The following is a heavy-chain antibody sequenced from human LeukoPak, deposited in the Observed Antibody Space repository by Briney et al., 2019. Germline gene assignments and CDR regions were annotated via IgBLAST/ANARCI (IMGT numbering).Heavy chain of an antibody. V-gene: IGHV3-21*04. CDR3: LSWGPTCVLFGVVTPF. J-gene: IGHJ4*02. Sequence: PGGSLRLSCAASGFTFSSYSMNWVRQAPGKGLEWVSSISSSSSYIYYADSVKGRFTISRDNAKNSLYLQMNSLRAEDTAVYYCLSWGPTCVLFGVVTPFRGQGTLVTVSS. CDR2: ISSSSSYI. D-gene: IGHD3-3*01. CDR1: GFTFSSYS.